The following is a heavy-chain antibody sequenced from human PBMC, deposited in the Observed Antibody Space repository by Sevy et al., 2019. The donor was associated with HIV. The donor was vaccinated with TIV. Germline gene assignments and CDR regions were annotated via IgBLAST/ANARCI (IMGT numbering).Heavy chain of an antibody. CDR3: TRGLGSSPASFFDY. V-gene: IGHV1-18*04. Sequence: ASVKVSCKASGYTFTSFGISWVRQAPGQGPEWMAWISAYNGHTNYAQKLQGRVTMTQDISTSTVYMVLRSLRSDDTAIYYCTRGLGSSPASFFDYWGQGTLVTVSS. D-gene: IGHD6-19*01. J-gene: IGHJ4*02. CDR2: ISAYNGHT. CDR1: GYTFTSFG.